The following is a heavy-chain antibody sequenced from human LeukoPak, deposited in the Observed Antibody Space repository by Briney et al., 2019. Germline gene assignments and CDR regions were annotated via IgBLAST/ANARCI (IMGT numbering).Heavy chain of an antibody. Sequence: PGGSLRLSCAASGFTFSSYAMSWVRQAPGKGLEWVSAISGSGGSTYYADSVKGRFTISRDNSKNTLYLQMNSLRAEDTAVYYCAKDQGRAPLPYYFDYWGQGTLVTVSS. CDR3: AKDQGRAPLPYYFDY. CDR1: GFTFSSYA. D-gene: IGHD1-26*01. J-gene: IGHJ4*02. CDR2: ISGSGGST. V-gene: IGHV3-23*01.